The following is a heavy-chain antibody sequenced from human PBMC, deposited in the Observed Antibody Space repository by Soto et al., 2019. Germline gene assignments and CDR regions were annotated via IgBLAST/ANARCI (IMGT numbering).Heavy chain of an antibody. CDR3: ARVLAAGDH. D-gene: IGHD6-13*01. V-gene: IGHV1-46*01. Sequence: QVQLVQSGAEVKKPGASVKLSCRTSGYTFTHYYIHWVRQAPGQGLEWLGIINPASGSTNYAQDFQGRVTLTMDTSTTTVYMDLSGLRAEDTAIFYCARVLAAGDHWGQGTLVTVSS. J-gene: IGHJ4*02. CDR1: GYTFTHYY. CDR2: INPASGST.